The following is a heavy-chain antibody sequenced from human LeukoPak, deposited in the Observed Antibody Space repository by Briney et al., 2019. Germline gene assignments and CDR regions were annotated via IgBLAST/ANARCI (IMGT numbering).Heavy chain of an antibody. V-gene: IGHV3-23*01. D-gene: IGHD1-26*01. Sequence: GGSLRLSCAASGFTFSNYGMNWVRQAPGKGLEWISGISGSGGSIYYADSLKGRFTISKDNSKNTLYLQMNSLRAEDTAVYYCAKDHTVGATFGVYFDYWGQGTLVTVSS. CDR1: GFTFSNYG. CDR3: AKDHTVGATFGVYFDY. CDR2: ISGSGGSI. J-gene: IGHJ4*02.